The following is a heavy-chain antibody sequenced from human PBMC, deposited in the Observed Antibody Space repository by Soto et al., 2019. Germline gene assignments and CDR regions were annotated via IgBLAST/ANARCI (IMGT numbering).Heavy chain of an antibody. V-gene: IGHV3-23*01. J-gene: IGHJ6*02. CDR1: GFTFSSYA. CDR2: ISGSGGST. D-gene: IGHD3-3*01. CDR3: WLIGYDFWSGLTYYYYYGMDV. Sequence: GGSLRLSCAASGFTFSSYAMSWVRQAPGKGLEWVSAISGSGGSTYYADSVKGRFTISRDNSKNTLYLQMNSLRAEDTAVYYCWLIGYDFWSGLTYYYYYGMDVWGQGTTVTVSS.